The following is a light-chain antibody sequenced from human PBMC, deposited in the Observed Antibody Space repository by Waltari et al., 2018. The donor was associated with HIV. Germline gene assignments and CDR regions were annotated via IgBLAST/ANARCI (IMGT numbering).Light chain of an antibody. CDR2: AAS. CDR1: EDINEF. J-gene: IGKJ2*01. CDR3: QQLNTYPPDN. V-gene: IGKV1-9*01. Sequence: GDRVTITCRASEDINEFLAWYQQKPGGAPKLLIYAASTLEDEVPSRFSGSGAVTDFTRTISSLHPEDFATYFCQQLNTYPPDNFGAGTKLEI.